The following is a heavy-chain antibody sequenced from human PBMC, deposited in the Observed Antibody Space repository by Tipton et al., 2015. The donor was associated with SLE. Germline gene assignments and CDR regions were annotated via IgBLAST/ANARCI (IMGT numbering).Heavy chain of an antibody. J-gene: IGHJ4*02. CDR3: ARGRGSGSYYNPFDY. CDR1: GGTFSSYA. V-gene: IGHV1-69*05. D-gene: IGHD3-10*01. CDR2: IIPIFGTP. Sequence: QSGPEVKKPGSSVKVSCKASGGTFSSYAISWVRQAPGQGLEWMGGIIPIFGTPNYAQKFQGRVTITTDESTSTAYMELSSLRSEDTAVYYCARGRGSGSYYNPFDYWGQGTLVTVSS.